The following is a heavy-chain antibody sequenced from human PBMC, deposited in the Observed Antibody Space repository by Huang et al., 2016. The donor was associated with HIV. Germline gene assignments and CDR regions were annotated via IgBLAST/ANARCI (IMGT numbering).Heavy chain of an antibody. CDR3: ARAPATHSVFFY. CDR1: GVSIRSGGYY. Sequence: QVQLQESGPGLVKPSQTLSLTCTVSGVSIRSGGYYWTWVRQSHAKGLEWIGYMYYSGSSDYNPSLKSRVSISIDAFKNRVSLKLKSVTVADTAVYYCARAPATHSVFFYWGQGTLVTVSA. CDR2: MYYSGSS. D-gene: IGHD3-3*01. J-gene: IGHJ4*02. V-gene: IGHV4-30-4*08.